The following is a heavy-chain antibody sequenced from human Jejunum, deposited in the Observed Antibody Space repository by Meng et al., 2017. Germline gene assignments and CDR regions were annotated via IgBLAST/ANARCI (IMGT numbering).Heavy chain of an antibody. CDR1: GFTFNHYA. V-gene: IGHV3-30-3*01. CDR2: ISYDGRNQ. Sequence: QVQLVESGGGLVRPGRSLSLSCAASGFTFNHYAMHWVRQAPGEGLEWVALISYDGRNQYYADSVKGRFTISRDDSTSTLYLQMNSLRTEDTALYYCAREITGFYVACWGQGTLVTVSS. CDR3: AREITGFYVAC. J-gene: IGHJ4*02.